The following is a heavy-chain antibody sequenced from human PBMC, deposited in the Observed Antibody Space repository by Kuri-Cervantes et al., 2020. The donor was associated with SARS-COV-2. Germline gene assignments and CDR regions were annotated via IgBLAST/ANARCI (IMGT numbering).Heavy chain of an antibody. V-gene: IGHV1-2*04. J-gene: IGHJ4*02. CDR2: INPNGGGT. CDR1: GYTFTDYY. Sequence: ASVKVSCKASGYTFTDYYIYWVRQAPGQGLEWMGWINPNGGGTNYAQKFQGWVTMTRDTSLTTGYMELTRLTSDDTAVYYCARGEGARGLMVVLGWRGAGLLDFWGQGTLVTVSS. CDR3: ARGEGARGLMVVLGWRGAGLLDF. D-gene: IGHD3-10*01.